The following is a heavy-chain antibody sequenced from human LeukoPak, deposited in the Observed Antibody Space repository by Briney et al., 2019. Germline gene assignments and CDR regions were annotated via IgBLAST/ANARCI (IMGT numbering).Heavy chain of an antibody. CDR3: VGGILEWLFDY. J-gene: IGHJ4*02. CDR1: GFTFSNYW. Sequence: GGSLRLSCAASGFTFSNYWMSWVRQAPGKGLEWVANIKQDGSEKYYVDTVKGRFTISRDNAKNSLYLQMNSLRAEDTAVYYCVGGILEWLFDYWGQGTLVTVSP. V-gene: IGHV3-7*01. CDR2: IKQDGSEK. D-gene: IGHD3-3*01.